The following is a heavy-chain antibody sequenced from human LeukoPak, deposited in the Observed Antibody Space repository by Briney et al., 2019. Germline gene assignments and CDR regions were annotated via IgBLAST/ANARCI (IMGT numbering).Heavy chain of an antibody. D-gene: IGHD3-22*01. CDR1: GGSFRGYY. CDR2: INHSGST. J-gene: IGHJ4*02. Sequence: PSETLSLTCAVYGGSFRGYYWTGIRQPPGKGLEWIGKINHSGSTNYNPSFKSRATISVDTSKNQFSLKVTPVTAADTAVYYCARVQVGAYYYDSSGYEGFDYWGQGTLVTVSS. CDR3: ARVQVGAYYYDSSGYEGFDY. V-gene: IGHV4-34*01.